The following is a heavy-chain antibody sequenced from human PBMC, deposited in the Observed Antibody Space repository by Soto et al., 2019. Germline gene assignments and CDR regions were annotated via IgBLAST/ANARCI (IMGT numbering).Heavy chain of an antibody. CDR2: IKSKTDGGTT. D-gene: IGHD2-2*01. J-gene: IGHJ6*02. V-gene: IGHV3-15*01. Sequence: EVQLVESGGGLVKPGGSLRLSCAASGFTFSNAWMSWVRQAPGKGLEWVGRIKSKTDGGTTDYAAPVKGRFTISRDDSKNTLYLQMNSLKTEDTGVYYCTTEVQWYHNGAYYYGMDVWGQGTTVTVSS. CDR1: GFTFSNAW. CDR3: TTEVQWYHNGAYYYGMDV.